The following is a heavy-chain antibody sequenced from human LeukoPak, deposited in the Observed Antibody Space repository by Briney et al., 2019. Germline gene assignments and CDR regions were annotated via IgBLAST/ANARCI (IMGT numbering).Heavy chain of an antibody. V-gene: IGHV3-23*01. J-gene: IGHJ4*02. Sequence: GGSLRLSCAASGFTFSSYAMTGVREAPGKGLEWVSAVTSTGGSTYYAHSVKGPFTISGDNSKNTLYLQMNSLRAEDTAVYYCAKKRDLWFGELLFDYWGQGTLVTVSS. CDR2: VTSTGGST. CDR3: AKKRDLWFGELLFDY. D-gene: IGHD3-10*01. CDR1: GFTFSSYA.